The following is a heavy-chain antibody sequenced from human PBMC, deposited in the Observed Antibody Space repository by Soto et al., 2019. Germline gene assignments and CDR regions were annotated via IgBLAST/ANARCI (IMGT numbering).Heavy chain of an antibody. Sequence: ASVKVSCKASGYIFISYAISWVRQAPGQGLEWMGWISAYNGNTKYAKKLQGRVTMTTDTSTSTAYMELRSLRSDDTAVYYCARDGLEVEGSSTIPQPFDPWGQGTLVTV. D-gene: IGHD2-2*01. J-gene: IGHJ5*02. V-gene: IGHV1-18*01. CDR3: ARDGLEVEGSSTIPQPFDP. CDR2: ISAYNGNT. CDR1: GYIFISYA.